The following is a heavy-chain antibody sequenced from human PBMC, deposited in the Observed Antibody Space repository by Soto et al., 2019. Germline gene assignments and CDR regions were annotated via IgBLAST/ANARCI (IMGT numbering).Heavy chain of an antibody. J-gene: IGHJ3*02. Sequence: QVQLVQSGAEVKKPGSSVKVSCKASGGTFSSYTISWVRQAPGQGLEWMGRIIPILGIANYAQKFQGRVTITAEKSTSTAYMELSSLRSEDTAVYYCARYKKGENAFDIWGQGTMVTVS. CDR3: ARYKKGENAFDI. CDR1: GGTFSSYT. V-gene: IGHV1-69*02. D-gene: IGHD1-20*01. CDR2: IIPILGIA.